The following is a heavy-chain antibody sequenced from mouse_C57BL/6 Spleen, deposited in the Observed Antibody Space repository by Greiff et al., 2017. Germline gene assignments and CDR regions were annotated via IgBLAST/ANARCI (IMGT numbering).Heavy chain of an antibody. CDR3: ARSGYSNEGFAY. CDR1: GYTFTSYW. CDR2: IDPSDSYT. D-gene: IGHD2-5*01. Sequence: QVQLKQPGAELVMPGASVKLSCKASGYTFTSYWMHWVKQRPGQGLEWIGEIDPSDSYTNYNQKFKGKSTLTVDKSSSTAYMQLSSLTSEDSAVYYCARSGYSNEGFAYWGQGTLVTVSA. J-gene: IGHJ3*01. V-gene: IGHV1-69*01.